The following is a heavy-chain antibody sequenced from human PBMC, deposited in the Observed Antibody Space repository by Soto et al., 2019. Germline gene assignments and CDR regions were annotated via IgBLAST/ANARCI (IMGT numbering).Heavy chain of an antibody. CDR2: INPNSGGT. Sequence: GASVKVSCKASGYTFTGYYMHWVRQAPGQGLEWMGWINPNSGGTNYAQKFQGWVTMTRDTPISTAYMELSRLRSDDTAVYYCARDSAIAVAGTLYYYYGMDVWGQGTTVTVSS. CDR1: GYTFTGYY. V-gene: IGHV1-2*04. J-gene: IGHJ6*02. D-gene: IGHD6-19*01. CDR3: ARDSAIAVAGTLYYYYGMDV.